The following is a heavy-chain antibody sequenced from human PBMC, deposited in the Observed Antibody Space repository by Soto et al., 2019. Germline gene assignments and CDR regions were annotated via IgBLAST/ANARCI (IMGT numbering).Heavy chain of an antibody. CDR3: ARMMPTVRNFDY. CDR1: GGSISSSHW. J-gene: IGHJ4*02. V-gene: IGHV4-4*02. Sequence: SETLSLTCAVSGGSISSSHWWSWVRQPPGKGLEWIGEIYHSGNTNYNPSLKSRATMSVDKSKNQFSLMLSSVTAADTAVYYCARMMPTVRNFDYWGQGTLVTVSS. D-gene: IGHD4-17*01. CDR2: IYHSGNT.